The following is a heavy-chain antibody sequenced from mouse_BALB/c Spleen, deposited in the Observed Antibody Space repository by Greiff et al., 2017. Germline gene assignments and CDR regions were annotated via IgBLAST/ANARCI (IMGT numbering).Heavy chain of an antibody. CDR2: IWSGGST. J-gene: IGHJ3*01. CDR3: ARDYGSKEFAY. V-gene: IGHV2-2*02. D-gene: IGHD1-1*01. CDR1: GFSLTSYG. Sequence: QVQLKESGPGLVQPSQSLSITCTVSGFSLTSYGVHWVRQSPGKGLEWLGVIWSGGSTDYNAAFISRLSISKDNSKSQVFFKMNSLQANDTAIYYCARDYGSKEFAYWGQGTLVTVSA.